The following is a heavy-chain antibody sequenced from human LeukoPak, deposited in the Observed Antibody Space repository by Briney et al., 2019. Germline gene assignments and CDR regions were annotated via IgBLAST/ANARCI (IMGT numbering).Heavy chain of an antibody. Sequence: SETLSLTCAVYGGSLSSYYWSWIRQPPGKGLEWIGEINHSGSTNYNPSLKSRVTISVDTSKNQFSLKLSSVTAADTAVYYCARRVTYYYGSGSYSTRLKTYYFDYWGQGTLVTVSS. CDR1: GGSLSSYY. CDR3: ARRVTYYYGSGSYSTRLKTYYFDY. D-gene: IGHD3-10*01. V-gene: IGHV4-34*01. CDR2: INHSGST. J-gene: IGHJ4*02.